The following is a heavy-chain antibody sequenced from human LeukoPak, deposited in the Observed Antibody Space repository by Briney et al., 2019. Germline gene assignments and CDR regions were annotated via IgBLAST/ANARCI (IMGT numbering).Heavy chain of an antibody. D-gene: IGHD4-23*01. J-gene: IGHJ4*02. CDR3: LGGNSDMFDY. Sequence: PSETLSLTCAVSGYSISSGYYWGWIRQPPGKGLEWIGSIYHSGSTYHNPSLKSRVTISVDTSKNQFSLKLSSVTAADTAVYYCLGGNSDMFDYWGQGTLVTVSS. V-gene: IGHV4-38-2*01. CDR1: GYSISSGYY. CDR2: IYHSGST.